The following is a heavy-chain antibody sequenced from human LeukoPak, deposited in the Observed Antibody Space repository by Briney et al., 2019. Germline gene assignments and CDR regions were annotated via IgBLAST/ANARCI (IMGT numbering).Heavy chain of an antibody. J-gene: IGHJ1*01. D-gene: IGHD4-23*01. Sequence: PGGSLRLSCAASGLTFSSYWMHWVRQAPGEGLVWVSGTNTDGSSTMYADSVKGRFTIARDNAKNTLYLQMNSLRAEDTAVYYCYGANAEHWGQGTLVTVSS. V-gene: IGHV3-74*03. CDR3: YGANAEH. CDR1: GLTFSSYW. CDR2: TNTDGSST.